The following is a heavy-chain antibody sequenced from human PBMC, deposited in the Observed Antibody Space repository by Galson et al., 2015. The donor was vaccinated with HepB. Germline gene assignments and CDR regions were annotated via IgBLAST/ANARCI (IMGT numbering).Heavy chain of an antibody. D-gene: IGHD5-12*01. Sequence: SLRLSCAASGFTVSSNHMSWVRQAPGKGLEWVSIIYNGGDTSYADSVKGRFTISRDTSKNTVYLQMSNLRADDTAVYYCARDPWRSLGYWGQGTLVTVSS. CDR2: IYNGGDT. CDR3: ARDPWRSLGY. V-gene: IGHV3-66*01. J-gene: IGHJ4*02. CDR1: GFTVSSNH.